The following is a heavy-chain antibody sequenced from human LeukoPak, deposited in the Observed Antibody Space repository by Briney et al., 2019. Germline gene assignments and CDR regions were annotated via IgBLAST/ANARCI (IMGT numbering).Heavy chain of an antibody. CDR1: GFTFSSYS. Sequence: PGGSLRLSCAASGFTFSSYSMNWVRQAPGKWLECVSYISSSSSTRYYADYVKSRFTSFRNNANNSLYLQMISLNAEKVAVYYLARIGAQQLVKVQKWGQGTLVTVSS. J-gene: IGHJ4*02. D-gene: IGHD6-13*01. V-gene: IGHV3-48*01. CDR3: ARIGAQQLVKVQK. CDR2: ISSSSSTR.